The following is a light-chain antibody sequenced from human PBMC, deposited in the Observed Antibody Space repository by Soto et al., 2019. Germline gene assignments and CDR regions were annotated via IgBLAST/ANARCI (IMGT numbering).Light chain of an antibody. CDR3: QQRNVWPPIP. J-gene: IGKJ5*01. CDR1: QSIHTS. Sequence: VLTQSPSTLSLSPAQRSTLSCRASQSIHTSLAWYQQKSGKPPRLVIYDSTLRANGVPDRFGGSRSGTEFTLTINSLEPEDFAVYYCQQRNVWPPIPFGQGTRLEIK. CDR2: DST. V-gene: IGKV3-11*01.